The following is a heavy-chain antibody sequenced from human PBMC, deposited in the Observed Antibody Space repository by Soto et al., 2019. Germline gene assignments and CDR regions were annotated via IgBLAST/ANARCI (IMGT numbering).Heavy chain of an antibody. CDR2: ISSSGVST. J-gene: IGHJ4*02. Sequence: EVQLLESGEDLIQPGGSLRLSCAASGFTFSSYAMSWVRQAPGKGLGWVSAISSSGVSTFYADSVKGRFTISRDNSRNTLYLQMNSLRAEDTAIYYCAKYQPMTQPRPYFDYWGQGTLVTVSS. V-gene: IGHV3-23*01. D-gene: IGHD3-22*01. CDR1: GFTFSSYA. CDR3: AKYQPMTQPRPYFDY.